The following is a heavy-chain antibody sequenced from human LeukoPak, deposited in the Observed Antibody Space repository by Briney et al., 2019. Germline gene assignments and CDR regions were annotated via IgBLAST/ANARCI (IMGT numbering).Heavy chain of an antibody. V-gene: IGHV1-8*01. D-gene: IGHD3-16*01. CDR3: AKGGDLAMITD. J-gene: IGHJ4*02. CDR2: MNPNNGDT. Sequence: AASVKVSCKASGYTFGSYDINWVRQATGQGLEWMGWMNPNNGDTGSARNFQGRLTMTRDTSITTAYMELSSLRSDDTAVYYCAKGGDLAMITDWGRGTLVTVSS. CDR1: GYTFGSYD.